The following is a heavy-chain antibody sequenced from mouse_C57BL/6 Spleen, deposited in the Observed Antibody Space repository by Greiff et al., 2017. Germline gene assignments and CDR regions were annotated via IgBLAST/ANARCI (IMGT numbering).Heavy chain of an antibody. V-gene: IGHV1-39*01. CDR2: ISPNYGTT. CDR3: ARKDDGYFCDY. J-gene: IGHJ2*01. CDR1: GFSFTDYN. D-gene: IGHD2-3*01. Sequence: EVQLLESGPELVKPGGSVKISCTASGFSFTDYNMNWVKQSKGKSLEWIGVISPNYGTTSYNQKFKGKATLTIDQSSSTAYMQLNSLTSEDSAVYYCARKDDGYFCDYWGQGTTLTVSS.